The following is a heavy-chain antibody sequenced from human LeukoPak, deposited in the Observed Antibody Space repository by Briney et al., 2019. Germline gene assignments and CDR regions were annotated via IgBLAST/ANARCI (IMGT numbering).Heavy chain of an antibody. CDR3: AKDLFCSGGSCYAPFDY. CDR1: GFTFSSYA. D-gene: IGHD2-15*01. V-gene: IGHV3-23*01. Sequence: GGSLRLSCAASGFTFSSYAMSWVRQAPGKGLEWVSAISGSGGSTYYADSVKGRFTISRDNSKNTLYLQMNSLRAEDTAVYYCAKDLFCSGGSCYAPFDYWGQGTLVTVSS. CDR2: ISGSGGST. J-gene: IGHJ4*02.